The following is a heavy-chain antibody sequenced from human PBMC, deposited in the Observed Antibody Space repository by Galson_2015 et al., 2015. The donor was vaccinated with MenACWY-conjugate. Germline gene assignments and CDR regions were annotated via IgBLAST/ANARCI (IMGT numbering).Heavy chain of an antibody. V-gene: IGHV4-59*01. CDR1: GGSINSYY. D-gene: IGHD3-3*02. CDR3: ARGVNLASMAGY. CDR2: VYYSGSA. J-gene: IGHJ4*02. Sequence: ETLSLTCTVSGGSINSYYWSWIRQPPGKGLEWIGYVYYSGSANYSPSLKSRVTISVDTSKNQFSLTMTSVTAADTAVYYCARGVNLASMAGYWGQGTLVTVSS.